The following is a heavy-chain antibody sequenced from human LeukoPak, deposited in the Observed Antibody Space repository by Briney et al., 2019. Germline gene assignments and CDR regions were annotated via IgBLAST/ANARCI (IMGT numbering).Heavy chain of an antibody. J-gene: IGHJ4*02. D-gene: IGHD2-15*01. V-gene: IGHV1-2*02. CDR3: ASTYCSGGSCNSFDY. Sequence: GASVKVSCKASGYTFTGYYMHWVRQAPGQGLEWMGWINPNSGGTNYAQKFQGRVTMTRDTSISTAYMELSRLRSDDTAVYYCASTYCSGGSCNSFDYWGQGTLVTVSS. CDR2: INPNSGGT. CDR1: GYTFTGYY.